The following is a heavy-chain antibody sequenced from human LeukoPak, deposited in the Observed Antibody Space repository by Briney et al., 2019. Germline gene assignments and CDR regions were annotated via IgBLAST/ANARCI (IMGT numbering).Heavy chain of an antibody. Sequence: PGGSLRLSCAASGFTFSRFAMSWVRQAPGKGLEWGSGISSSGDSTYYADSVKGRFTISRDNSKNTLYLQMNGLRAEDTAIYYCAAYRRGYHDSSESYYFDYWGQGTLVTVSS. V-gene: IGHV3-23*01. D-gene: IGHD3-22*01. CDR2: ISSSGDST. CDR3: AAYRRGYHDSSESYYFDY. CDR1: GFTFSRFA. J-gene: IGHJ4*02.